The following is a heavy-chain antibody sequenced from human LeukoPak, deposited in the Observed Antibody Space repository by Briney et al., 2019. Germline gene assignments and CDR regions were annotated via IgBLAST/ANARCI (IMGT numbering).Heavy chain of an antibody. D-gene: IGHD6-6*01. V-gene: IGHV3-72*01. CDR3: ARDTAAARDF. J-gene: IGHJ4*02. Sequence: GGSLRLSCAASGFTFSDHYMDWVRQAPGKGLEWVGRTKNKGQSHITDYAASVKGRFFSSRDDSKNSLYLQMNSLQTDDTGIYYCARDTAAARDFWGQGILVTVSS. CDR2: TKNKGQSHIT. CDR1: GFTFSDHY.